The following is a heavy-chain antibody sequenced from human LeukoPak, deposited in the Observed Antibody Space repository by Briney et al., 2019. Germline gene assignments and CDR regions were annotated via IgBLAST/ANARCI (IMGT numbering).Heavy chain of an antibody. J-gene: IGHJ4*02. CDR2: ISYDGSNK. CDR3: ARDNYGDYSYFDY. Sequence: GGSLRLSCAASGFTFSSYAMHWVRQAPGKGLEWVAVISYDGSNKYYADSVKGRFTISRDNSKNTLYLQMNSLRAEDTAVYYCARDNYGDYSYFDYWGQGTLVTVSS. CDR1: GFTFSSYA. D-gene: IGHD4-17*01. V-gene: IGHV3-30*04.